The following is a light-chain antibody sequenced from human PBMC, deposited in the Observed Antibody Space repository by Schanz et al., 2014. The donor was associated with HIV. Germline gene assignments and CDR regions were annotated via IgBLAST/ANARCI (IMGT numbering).Light chain of an antibody. CDR3: SSYTSSTTYV. CDR1: DNDIGSYTY. CDR2: GVF. V-gene: IGLV2-14*03. Sequence: QSALTQPASVSGSPGQSITVSCTGTDNDIGSYTYVAWYQQHPGKAPKVVVYGVFDRPSGVSNRFSGSKSGNTASLTIFGLQAEDEADYYCSSYTSSTTYVFGTGTKLTVL. J-gene: IGLJ1*01.